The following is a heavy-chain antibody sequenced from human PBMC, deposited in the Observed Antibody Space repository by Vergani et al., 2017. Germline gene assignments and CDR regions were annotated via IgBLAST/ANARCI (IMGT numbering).Heavy chain of an antibody. D-gene: IGHD2-15*01. CDR2: IIPIFGTA. V-gene: IGHV1-69*12. Sequence: QVQLVQSGAEVKKPGSSVKVSCKASGGTFSSYAISWVRQAPGKGLEWMGGIIPIFGTANYAQKFQGRVTITADESTSTAYMELSSLRSEDTAVYYCARDGADYCSGGSCLTWPNAFDIWGQGTMVTVSS. J-gene: IGHJ3*02. CDR1: GGTFSSYA. CDR3: ARDGADYCSGGSCLTWPNAFDI.